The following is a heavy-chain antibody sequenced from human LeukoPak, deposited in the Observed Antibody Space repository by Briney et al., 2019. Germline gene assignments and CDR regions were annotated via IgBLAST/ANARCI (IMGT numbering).Heavy chain of an antibody. CDR1: GYTFTGYY. CDR2: INPNSGGT. V-gene: IGHV1-2*02. J-gene: IGHJ5*02. D-gene: IGHD2-21*02. CDR3: ARDPAYCGGDCYSKNWFDP. Sequence: ASVKVSCKASGYTFTGYYMHWVRQAPGQGLEWMGWINPNSGGTNYAQKFQGRVTMTRDTSISTVYMELSRLRSDDTAVYYCARDPAYCGGDCYSKNWFDPWGQGTLVNVSS.